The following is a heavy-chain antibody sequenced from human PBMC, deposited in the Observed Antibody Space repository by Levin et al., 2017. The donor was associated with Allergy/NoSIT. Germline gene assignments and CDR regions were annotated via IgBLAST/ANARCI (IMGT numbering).Heavy chain of an antibody. CDR3: ARELSRFLRPYNWFDP. V-gene: IGHV4-4*07. J-gene: IGHJ5*02. D-gene: IGHD3-3*01. CDR2: IYTSGST. Sequence: PSETLSLTCTVSGGSISSYYWSWIRQPAGKGLEWIGRIYTSGSTNYNPSLKSRVTMSVDTSKNQFSLKLSSVTAADTVVYYCARELSRFLRPYNWFDPWGQGTLVTVSS. CDR1: GGSISSYY.